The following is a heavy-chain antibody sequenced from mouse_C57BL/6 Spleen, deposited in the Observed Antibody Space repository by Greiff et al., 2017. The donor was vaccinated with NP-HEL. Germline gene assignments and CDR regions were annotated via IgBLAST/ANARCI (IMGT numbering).Heavy chain of an antibody. V-gene: IGHV1-26*01. D-gene: IGHD1-1*01. J-gene: IGHJ2*01. CDR3: ALLPDSY. CDR2: INPNNGGT. CDR1: GYTFTDYY. Sequence: EVQLQQSGPELVKPGASVKISCKASGYTFTDYYMNWVKQSHGKSLEWIGDINPNNGGTSYNQKFKGKATLTVDKSSSTAYMELRSLTSEDSAVYYCALLPDSYWGQGTTLTVSS.